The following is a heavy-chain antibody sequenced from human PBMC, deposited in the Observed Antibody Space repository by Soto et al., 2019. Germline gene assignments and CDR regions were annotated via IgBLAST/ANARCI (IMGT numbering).Heavy chain of an antibody. CDR1: GFTFSSYG. CDR3: AKLYPAGTETYLGGFDY. CDR2: ISYDGSNK. J-gene: IGHJ4*02. V-gene: IGHV3-30*18. D-gene: IGHD7-27*01. Sequence: LRLSCAASGFTFSSYGMHWVRQAPGKGLEWVALISYDGSNKYYEDSVKGRFTISRDNSKNTLYLQMNSLRTEDTAVYYCAKLYPAGTETYLGGFDYWGQGALVTVSS.